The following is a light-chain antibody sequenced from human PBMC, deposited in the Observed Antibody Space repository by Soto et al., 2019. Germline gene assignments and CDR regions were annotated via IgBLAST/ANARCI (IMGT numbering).Light chain of an antibody. CDR3: SSYAGSNSCRV. CDR2: EVT. J-gene: IGLJ3*02. Sequence: QSALTQPPSASGSPGQSVTMSCTGTSRDVGAYNYVSWYQQHPGKAPKLMIYEVTKRPSGVPDRFSGSKSGNTASLTVSGLQADDEADYYCSSYAGSNSCRVFGGGTKVTVL. V-gene: IGLV2-8*01. CDR1: SRDVGAYNY.